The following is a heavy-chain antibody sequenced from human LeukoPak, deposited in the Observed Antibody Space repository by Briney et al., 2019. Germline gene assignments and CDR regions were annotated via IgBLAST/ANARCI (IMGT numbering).Heavy chain of an antibody. D-gene: IGHD3-22*01. CDR1: GFTFSSYA. J-gene: IGHJ1*01. V-gene: IGHV3-23*01. Sequence: RGSLRLSCAASGFTFSSYAMSWVRQAPGKGLEWVSAISGSGGSTYYADSVKGRFTISRDNSKNTLYLQMNSLRAEDTAVYYCAKYPFTYYYDSSGSGYFQHWGQGTLVTVSS. CDR2: ISGSGGST. CDR3: AKYPFTYYYDSSGSGYFQH.